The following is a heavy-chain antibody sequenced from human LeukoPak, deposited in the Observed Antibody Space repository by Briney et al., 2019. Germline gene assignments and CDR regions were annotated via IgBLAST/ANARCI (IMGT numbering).Heavy chain of an antibody. V-gene: IGHV5-51*01. CDR2: IYPGDSDT. J-gene: IGHJ4*02. CDR3: ARRGRDGYNTYYFDY. CDR1: GXRFTTYC. Sequence: GESLKISSKGSGXRFTTYCIGWVRQIPGKGLGWMWIIYPGDSDTRYSPSFRSQVTFSADKSISTAYLQWSSLKASDTAMYYCARRGRDGYNTYYFDYWGQGTLVTVSS. D-gene: IGHD5-24*01.